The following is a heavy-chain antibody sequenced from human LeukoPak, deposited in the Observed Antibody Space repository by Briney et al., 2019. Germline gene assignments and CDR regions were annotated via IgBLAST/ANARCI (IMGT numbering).Heavy chain of an antibody. CDR2: ISDYP. Sequence: GGSLRLSCVASGFSFNTFALTWVRQAPGRGLEWVSTISDYPHYADSVRGRFTISRDNSRKTVFLQMNSLTPEDAATYYCTKDSQGSYDGFWYGTYGMDVWGQGTTVTVSS. CDR3: TKDSQGSYDGFWYGTYGMDV. CDR1: GFSFNTFA. D-gene: IGHD3-16*01. J-gene: IGHJ6*02. V-gene: IGHV3-23*05.